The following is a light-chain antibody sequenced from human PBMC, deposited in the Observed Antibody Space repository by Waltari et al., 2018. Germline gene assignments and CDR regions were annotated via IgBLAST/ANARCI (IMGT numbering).Light chain of an antibody. J-gene: IGKJ1*01. V-gene: IGKV3-20*01. CDR1: QTIGRS. CDR2: NAS. CDR3: QHYVRLPAT. Sequence: EIMLTQSPGTLSLSPGERATLSCRASQTIGRSLAWYQQKTGQAPRLLIYNASNRAAGISDRFSGSGSGTDFSLTISRLEPEDFAVYYCQHYVRLPATFGQGTKVEIK.